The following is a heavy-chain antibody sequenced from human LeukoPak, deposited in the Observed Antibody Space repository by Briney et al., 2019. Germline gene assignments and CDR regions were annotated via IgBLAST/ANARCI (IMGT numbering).Heavy chain of an antibody. CDR3: AKGGGYEAQYYYYYLDV. CDR2: INSDGSST. CDR1: GFSFSRYG. D-gene: IGHD5-12*01. Sequence: GGSLRLSCAASGFSFSRYGMHWVRQAPGKGLVWVSRINSDGSSTSYADSVKGRFTISRDNSKNTLYLQMKSLRAEDTAVYYCAKGGGYEAQYYYYYLDVWGKGTTVTISS. V-gene: IGHV3-74*01. J-gene: IGHJ6*03.